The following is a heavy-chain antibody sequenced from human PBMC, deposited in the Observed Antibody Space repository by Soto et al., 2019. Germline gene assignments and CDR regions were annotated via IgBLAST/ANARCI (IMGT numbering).Heavy chain of an antibody. CDR2: TNPKSGVT. Sequence: QVQLVQSGAEVKKPGASVKVSCKASGYSFTGYFMHWVRQVPGQGREWMGWTNPKSGVTKYPQKFQGRVTMTRDTSISTAYMELTRLRTADTAVYFCARAHVRLKWASSDYWGQGNLVTVSS. CDR1: GYSFTGYF. V-gene: IGHV1-2*02. CDR3: ARAHVRLKWASSDY. J-gene: IGHJ4*02. D-gene: IGHD6-25*01.